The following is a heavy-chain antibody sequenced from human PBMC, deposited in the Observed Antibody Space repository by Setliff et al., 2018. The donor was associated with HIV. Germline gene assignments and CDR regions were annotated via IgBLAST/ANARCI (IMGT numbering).Heavy chain of an antibody. J-gene: IGHJ4*02. CDR1: GYTFTGHY. V-gene: IGHV1-2*04. D-gene: IGHD6-6*01. Sequence: ASVKVSCKASGYTFTGHYLHWVRQAPGQGLEWLGWVNPNSGDANFAQRFQGWVTLTRDTSISTAYMDLSRLKSDDTAVYYCARGGIAARPYYFDYWGQGTLVTVSS. CDR2: VNPNSGDA. CDR3: ARGGIAARPYYFDY.